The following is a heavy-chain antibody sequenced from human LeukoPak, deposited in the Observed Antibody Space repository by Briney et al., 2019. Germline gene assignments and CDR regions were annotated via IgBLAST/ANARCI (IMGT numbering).Heavy chain of an antibody. V-gene: IGHV3-23*01. CDR2: ISGSGGST. CDR3: AKPWRYCSGGSCYSVRNAFDI. J-gene: IGHJ3*02. CDR1: GFTFSSYA. D-gene: IGHD2-15*01. Sequence: GGSLRLSCAASGFTFSSYAMSWVRQAPGKGLEWVSAISGSGGSTYYADSVKGRFTISRDNSKNTLYLQMNSLRAEDTAVYYCAKPWRYCSGGSCYSVRNAFDIWGQGTMVTVSS.